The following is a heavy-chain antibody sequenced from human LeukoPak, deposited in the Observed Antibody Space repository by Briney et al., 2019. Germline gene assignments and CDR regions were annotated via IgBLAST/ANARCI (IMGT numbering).Heavy chain of an antibody. CDR3: AKGDYYDFDY. CDR2: ISGSGGTT. CDR1: RFTFSSYA. Sequence: GGSLRLSCAASRFTFSSYAMTWVRQAPGKGLEWVSRISGSGGTTYYADSVKARFTISRDNSKNTLYLQMNSLRAEDTAVYYCAKGDYYDFDYWGQGTLATVSS. J-gene: IGHJ4*02. D-gene: IGHD3-10*01. V-gene: IGHV3-23*01.